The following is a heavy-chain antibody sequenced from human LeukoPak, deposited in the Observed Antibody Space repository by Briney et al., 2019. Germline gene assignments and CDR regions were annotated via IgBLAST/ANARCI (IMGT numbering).Heavy chain of an antibody. CDR3: ARVHYGGNPSLEYYYYMDV. CDR1: GYTFTSYG. J-gene: IGHJ6*03. V-gene: IGHV1-18*01. CDR2: ISAYNGNT. Sequence: ASVKVSCKASGYTFTSYGISWVRQAPGQGLEWMGWISAYNGNTNYAQKLQGRVTMTTDTSTSTAYMELRSLRSDDTAVYYCARVHYGGNPSLEYYYYMDVWGKGTTVTVSS. D-gene: IGHD4-23*01.